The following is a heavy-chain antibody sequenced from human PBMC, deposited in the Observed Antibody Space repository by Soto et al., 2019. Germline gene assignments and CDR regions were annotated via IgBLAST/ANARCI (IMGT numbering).Heavy chain of an antibody. V-gene: IGHV1-69*06. J-gene: IGHJ4*02. D-gene: IGHD4-17*01. Sequence: SVKVSCKXSGGTFSSYAISWVRQAPGQGLEWMGGIIPIFGTANYAQKFQGRVTITADKSTSTAYMELSSLRSEDTAVYYCARDAYDYGDYRGDYWGQGTLVTVSS. CDR3: ARDAYDYGDYRGDY. CDR2: IIPIFGTA. CDR1: GGTFSSYA.